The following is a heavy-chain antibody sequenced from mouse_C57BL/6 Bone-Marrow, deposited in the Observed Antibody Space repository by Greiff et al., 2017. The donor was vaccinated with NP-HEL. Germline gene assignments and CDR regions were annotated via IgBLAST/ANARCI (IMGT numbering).Heavy chain of an antibody. CDR3: ARLRYFDY. J-gene: IGHJ2*01. CDR2: ISSGGSYT. Sequence: EVKLQESGGDLVKPGGSLKLSCAASGFTFSSYGMSWVRQTPDKRLEWVATISSGGSYTYYPDSVKGRFTISRDNAKNTLYLQMSSLKSEDTAMYYCARLRYFDYWGQGTTLTVSS. CDR1: GFTFSSYG. V-gene: IGHV5-6*01.